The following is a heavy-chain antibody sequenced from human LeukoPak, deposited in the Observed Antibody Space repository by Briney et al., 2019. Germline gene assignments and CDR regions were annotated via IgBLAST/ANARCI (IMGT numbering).Heavy chain of an antibody. CDR1: GFTFSSYA. Sequence: PGGSLRLSCAASGFTFSSYAMHWVRQAPGKGLEYVSAISGNGGSTYYANSVKGRFTISRDNSKNTLYLQMGSLRAEDMAVYYCARVGSSYYDSNGYSYYFDYWGQGTLVTVSS. V-gene: IGHV3-64*01. CDR3: ARVGSSYYDSNGYSYYFDY. J-gene: IGHJ4*02. D-gene: IGHD3-22*01. CDR2: ISGNGGST.